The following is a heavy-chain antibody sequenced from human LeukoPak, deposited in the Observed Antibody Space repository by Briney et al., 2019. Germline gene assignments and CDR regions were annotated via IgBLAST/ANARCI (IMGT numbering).Heavy chain of an antibody. Sequence: WASVKVSCKASGYTFTGYYMHWVRQAPGQGLEWMGWINPNSGGTNYAQKFQGWVTMTRDTSISTAYMELSRLRSDDTAVYYCARDKYSSSWLDYYYYGMDVWGQGTTVTVSS. J-gene: IGHJ6*02. D-gene: IGHD6-13*01. CDR2: INPNSGGT. CDR3: ARDKYSSSWLDYYYYGMDV. CDR1: GYTFTGYY. V-gene: IGHV1-2*04.